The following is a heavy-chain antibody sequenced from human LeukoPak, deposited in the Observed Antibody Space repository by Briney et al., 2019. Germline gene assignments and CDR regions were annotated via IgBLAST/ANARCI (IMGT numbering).Heavy chain of an antibody. CDR1: GGSISSYY. CDR2: IYYSGST. CDR3: ARDGCTNGVCPDY. D-gene: IGHD2-8*01. V-gene: IGHV4-59*01. Sequence: ASETLSLTCTVSGGSISSYYWSWIRQPPGKGLEWIGYIYYSGSTNYNPSLKSRVTISVDTSKNQFSLKLSSVTAADTAVYYCARDGCTNGVCPDYWGQGTLVTVSS. J-gene: IGHJ4*02.